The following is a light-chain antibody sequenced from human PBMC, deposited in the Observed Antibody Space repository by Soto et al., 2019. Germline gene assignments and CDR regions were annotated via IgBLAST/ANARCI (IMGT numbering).Light chain of an antibody. J-gene: IGKJ2*01. CDR2: KAS. V-gene: IGKV1-5*03. Sequence: DIQMTQSPSTLSASVGDRVTITCRASQSISSWLAWYQQKPGKAPKLLIYKASSLESGVPSRFSGSGSGTDFTLTISSLQPDDFATYYCQQHNSYSYTFGQGTKLEIK. CDR3: QQHNSYSYT. CDR1: QSISSW.